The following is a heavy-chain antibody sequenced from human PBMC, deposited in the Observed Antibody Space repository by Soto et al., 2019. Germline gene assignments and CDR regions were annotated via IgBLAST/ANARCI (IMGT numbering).Heavy chain of an antibody. CDR1: GGSISGSYYY. D-gene: IGHD6-25*01. Sequence: PSETLSLTCAVSGGSISGSYYYWAWLRQSPGKGPEWIGSVFYTGFTSYNPSLESRVSVSVDTSKSQFSLRLNSVTAADTAVYYCAGQTFTIAAASYGRSNWFDPWGPGTLVTVSS. J-gene: IGHJ5*02. V-gene: IGHV4-39*01. CDR2: VFYTGFT. CDR3: AGQTFTIAAASYGRSNWFDP.